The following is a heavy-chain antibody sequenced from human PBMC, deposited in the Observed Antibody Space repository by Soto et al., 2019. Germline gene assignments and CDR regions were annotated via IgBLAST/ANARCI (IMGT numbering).Heavy chain of an antibody. J-gene: IGHJ6*02. D-gene: IGHD2-15*01. CDR2: IYYSGST. CDR3: ARSHKTYYYAMDV. V-gene: IGHV4-59*08. CDR1: GGSISGYY. Sequence: PSETRSLTCSVSGGSISGYYWSWIRQPPGKGLEWIGYIYYSGSTNYNPSLKSRVTISVDTSKNQFSLKLSSVTAADTAVYYCARSHKTYYYAMDVWGQGTTVTVS.